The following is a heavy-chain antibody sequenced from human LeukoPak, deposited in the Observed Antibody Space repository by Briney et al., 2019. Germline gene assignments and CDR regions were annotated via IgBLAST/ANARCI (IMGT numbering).Heavy chain of an antibody. V-gene: IGHV3-43*01. CDR1: GFTFDDYT. CDR3: AKALYSGYDWYYFDY. CDR2: ISWDGGST. J-gene: IGHJ4*02. D-gene: IGHD5-12*01. Sequence: GGSLRLSCAASGFTFDDYTMHWVRQAPGKGLEWVSLISWDGGSTYYADSVKGRFTISRDNSKNSLHLQMNSLRTEDTALYYCAKALYSGYDWYYFDYWGQGTLVTVSS.